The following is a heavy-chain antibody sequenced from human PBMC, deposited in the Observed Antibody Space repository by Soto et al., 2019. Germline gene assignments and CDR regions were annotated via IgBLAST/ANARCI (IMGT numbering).Heavy chain of an antibody. CDR1: GGTFSSYP. Sequence: QVQLVQSGAEVKKPGSSVKVSCKASGGTFSSYPISWVRQAPGQGLEWMGGTNGNLGTGNYAQKFQCRLTITTDKSTTTAYMELSSLRSEHTAVYYCSRRGSNGYFRYFDNWGQGTLVTVSS. CDR2: TNGNLGTG. V-gene: IGHV1-69*06. J-gene: IGHJ4*02. D-gene: IGHD4-4*01. CDR3: SRRGSNGYFRYFDN.